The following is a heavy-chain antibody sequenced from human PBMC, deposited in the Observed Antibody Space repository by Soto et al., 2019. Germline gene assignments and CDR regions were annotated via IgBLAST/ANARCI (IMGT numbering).Heavy chain of an antibody. V-gene: IGHV5-51*01. J-gene: IGHJ3*02. CDR3: ARAYSDFWSGYFSDAFDI. D-gene: IGHD3-3*01. CDR2: IYPGDSDT. Sequence: RIWYKGSGDKFISYWVGWVSQITGKGLEWMGIIYPGDSDTRYSPSFQGQVTISADKSISTAYLQWSSLKASDTAMYYCARAYSDFWSGYFSDAFDIWGQGTMVTVSS. CDR1: GDKFISYW.